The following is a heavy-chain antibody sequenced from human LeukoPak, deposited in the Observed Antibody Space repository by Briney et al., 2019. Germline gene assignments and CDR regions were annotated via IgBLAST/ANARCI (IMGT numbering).Heavy chain of an antibody. CDR3: ARDPGEWELHVNDAFDI. J-gene: IGHJ3*02. CDR1: GGTFSSYA. Sequence: SVKVSCKASGGTFSSYAISWVRQAPGQGLEWMGRIIPIFGTANYAQKFQGRVTITTDESTSTAYMELSSRRSEDTAVYYCARDPGEWELHVNDAFDIWGQGTMVTVSS. D-gene: IGHD1-26*01. V-gene: IGHV1-69*05. CDR2: IIPIFGTA.